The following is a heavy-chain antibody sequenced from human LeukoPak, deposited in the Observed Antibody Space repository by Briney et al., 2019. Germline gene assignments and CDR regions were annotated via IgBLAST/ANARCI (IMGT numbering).Heavy chain of an antibody. CDR1: GFTFSSYG. V-gene: IGHV3-30*03. Sequence: GGSLRLSCAASGFTFSSYGMHWVRQAPGKGLEWVAVISYDGSNKYYADSVKGRFTISRVNSKNTLYLQMNGLRAEDTGVYYCARGAHSSSWSHFDYWGQGTLVTVSS. CDR3: ARGAHSSSWSHFDY. J-gene: IGHJ4*02. CDR2: ISYDGSNK. D-gene: IGHD6-13*01.